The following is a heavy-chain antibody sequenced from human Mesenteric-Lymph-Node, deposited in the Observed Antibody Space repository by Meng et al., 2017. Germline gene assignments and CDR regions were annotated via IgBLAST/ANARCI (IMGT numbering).Heavy chain of an antibody. D-gene: IGHD6-19*01. V-gene: IGHV3-48*03. Sequence: GESLKISCAASGFTFSSYEMNWVRQPPGRGLEWVSYISPSSAVIDYADSVKGRFTISRDNAKNSLYLQMNSLRADDTAMYYCARDTLSGWGHKGWGQGTLVTVSS. CDR3: ARDTLSGWGHKG. CDR1: GFTFSSYE. CDR2: ISPSSAVI. J-gene: IGHJ4*02.